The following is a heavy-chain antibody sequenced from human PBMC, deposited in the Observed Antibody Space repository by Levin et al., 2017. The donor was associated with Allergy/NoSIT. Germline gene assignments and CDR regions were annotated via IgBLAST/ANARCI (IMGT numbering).Heavy chain of an antibody. J-gene: IGHJ3*02. V-gene: IGHV3-21*01. CDR3: ASDGSYDTLDI. CDR1: GFTFSGYT. CDR2: ISSSSTYI. Sequence: PGGSLRLSCAASGFTFSGYTLNWVRQAPGKGLEWVSSISSSSTYIYYADSLKGRFTISRDDAKNSLSLQMNSLRVEDTAIYYCASDGSYDTLDIWGQGTMVTVSS. D-gene: IGHD6-6*01.